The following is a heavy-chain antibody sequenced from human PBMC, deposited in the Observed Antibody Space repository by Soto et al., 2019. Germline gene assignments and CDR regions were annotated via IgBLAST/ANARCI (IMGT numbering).Heavy chain of an antibody. J-gene: IGHJ4*02. Sequence: QVQLVESGGGVVQPGRSLRLSCAASGFTFSSYGMHWVRQAPGKGLQWVAVISYDGSNKYYADSVKGRFTISRDNSKNTLYLQMNSLRAEDTAVYYCAFVRGYTAMGDYWGQGTLVTVSS. D-gene: IGHD5-18*01. CDR1: GFTFSSYG. CDR3: AFVRGYTAMGDY. CDR2: ISYDGSNK. V-gene: IGHV3-30*03.